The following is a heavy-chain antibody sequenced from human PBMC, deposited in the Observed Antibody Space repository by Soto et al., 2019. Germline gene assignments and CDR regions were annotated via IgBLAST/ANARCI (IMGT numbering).Heavy chain of an antibody. V-gene: IGHV3-9*01. J-gene: IGHJ4*02. CDR1: GFTFDDYA. Sequence: EVQLVESGGGLVQPGRSLILSCSSSGFTFDDYAIHWVRRVPGKGLEWVSSISWNSNIIGYADSVKGRFTISRDNAKNSLYLQMNSLRPEDTALYYCAKGGPDGFCSGGRCYFDYWGQGTLVTVSS. CDR3: AKGGPDGFCSGGRCYFDY. CDR2: ISWNSNII. D-gene: IGHD2-15*01.